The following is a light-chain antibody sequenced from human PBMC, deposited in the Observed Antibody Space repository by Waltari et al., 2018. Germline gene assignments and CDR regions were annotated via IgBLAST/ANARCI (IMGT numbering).Light chain of an antibody. V-gene: IGLV2-8*01. CDR2: EVT. Sequence: QSALTQPPSASGSPGQSITIPCTGISTDVXXYDXXFWYQQHPGKAPKLLIYEVTTRPSGVPDRFSGSKSDNTASLAVSGLQAEDEADYYCSSYAGGSSLMFGGGTKLTVL. CDR3: SSYAGGSSLM. J-gene: IGLJ3*02. CDR1: STDVXXYDX.